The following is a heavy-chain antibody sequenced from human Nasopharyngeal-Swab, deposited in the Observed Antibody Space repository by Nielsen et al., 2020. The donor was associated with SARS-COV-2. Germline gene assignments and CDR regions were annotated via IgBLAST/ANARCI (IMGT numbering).Heavy chain of an antibody. CDR3: ARVRYDILTGYHDNWFDP. J-gene: IGHJ5*02. CDR2: IYYSGST. D-gene: IGHD3-9*01. CDR1: GGSISSSGYY. Sequence: SETLSLTCTVSGGSISSSGYYWGWIRQPPGKGLEWIGSIYYSGSTYYNPSLKSRVTISVDTSKNQFSLKLSSVTAADTAVYYCARVRYDILTGYHDNWFDPWGQGTLVTVSS. V-gene: IGHV4-39*07.